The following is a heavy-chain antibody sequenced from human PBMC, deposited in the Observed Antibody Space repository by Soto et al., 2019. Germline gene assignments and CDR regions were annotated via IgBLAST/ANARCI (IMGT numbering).Heavy chain of an antibody. J-gene: IGHJ6*02. V-gene: IGHV4-34*01. CDR1: GGSFSGYY. Sequence: SETLSLTCAVYGGSFSGYYWSWIRQPPGKGLEWIGEINHSGSTNYNPSLKSRVTISVDTSKNQFSLKLSSVTAADTAVYYCAREFRGGYYYDSSGTQYYGMDVWGQGTTVTVSS. CDR3: AREFRGGYYYDSSGTQYYGMDV. CDR2: INHSGST. D-gene: IGHD3-22*01.